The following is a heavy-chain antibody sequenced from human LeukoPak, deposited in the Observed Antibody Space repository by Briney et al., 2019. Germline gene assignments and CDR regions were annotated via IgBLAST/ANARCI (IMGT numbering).Heavy chain of an antibody. CDR2: ISYSGST. CDR3: ARHVTTVVTDFDN. Sequence: SETLSLTCTVSGDSISSSSYSWGWIPQPPGKGLEWIGTISYSGSTYYNPSLKSRVTISVDTSKNQFSLMLRSVTAADAAVYYCARHVTTVVTDFDNWGQGTLVTVSS. CDR1: GDSISSSSYS. J-gene: IGHJ4*02. D-gene: IGHD4-23*01. V-gene: IGHV4-39*01.